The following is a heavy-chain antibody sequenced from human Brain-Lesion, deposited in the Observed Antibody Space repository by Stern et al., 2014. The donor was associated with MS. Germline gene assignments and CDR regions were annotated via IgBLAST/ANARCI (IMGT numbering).Heavy chain of an antibody. D-gene: IGHD2-15*01. V-gene: IGHV4-39*01. CDR2: IYYSGNP. CDR1: GGSVSSTSYA. J-gene: IGHJ5*02. Sequence: QVQLQESGPGLVKPSETLSLTCTVAGGSVSSTSYAWAWIRQPPGKGLEWIGTIYYSGNPYYSPSLKGRPTISLDPSKNQFSLQLRFGTAADTAVYYCAGEENIRYCSGGSCTGNWFDPWGQGTLVTVSS. CDR3: AGEENIRYCSGGSCTGNWFDP.